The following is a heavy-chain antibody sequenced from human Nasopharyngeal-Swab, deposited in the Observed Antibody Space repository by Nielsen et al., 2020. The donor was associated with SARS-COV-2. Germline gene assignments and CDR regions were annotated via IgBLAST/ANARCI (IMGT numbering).Heavy chain of an antibody. V-gene: IGHV1-69*13. CDR2: IIPIFGTA. CDR3: AVGATGYYYMDV. Sequence: SVKVSCKASGGTFSSYAISWVRQAPGQGLEWMGGIIPIFGTANYAQKFQGRVTITADESTSPAYMELSSLRSEDTAVYYCAVGATGYYYMDVWGKGTTVTVSS. CDR1: GGTFSSYA. J-gene: IGHJ6*03. D-gene: IGHD1-26*01.